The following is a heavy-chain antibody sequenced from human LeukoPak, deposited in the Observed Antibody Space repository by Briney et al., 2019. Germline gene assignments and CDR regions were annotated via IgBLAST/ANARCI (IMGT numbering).Heavy chain of an antibody. CDR2: IYYSGST. D-gene: IGHD2-21*01. Sequence: SETLFLICTVSGGFNSSYYWSWIRQPPWRGLEWIGYIYYSGSTYYNPSLKSRVPISVDTSKNQFSLKLSSVTAADTAVYYCARERVGWGSSAFDIWGQGTMVTVSS. J-gene: IGHJ3*02. CDR1: GGFNSSYY. V-gene: IGHV4-59*01. CDR3: ARERVGWGSSAFDI.